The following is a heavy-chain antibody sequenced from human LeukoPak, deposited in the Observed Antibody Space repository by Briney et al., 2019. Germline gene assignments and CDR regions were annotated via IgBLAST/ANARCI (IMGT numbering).Heavy chain of an antibody. CDR2: ISGSGGGT. Sequence: PGGSLRLSCAASGFTFNSYAMSWVRQAPEKGLEWVATISGSGGGTYYADSVKGRFTISRDDSKNTLYLQMNSLRAEDTAVYFCAKAPRWASFDYWGQGTLVTVSS. D-gene: IGHD5-24*01. V-gene: IGHV3-23*01. CDR3: AKAPRWASFDY. J-gene: IGHJ4*02. CDR1: GFTFNSYA.